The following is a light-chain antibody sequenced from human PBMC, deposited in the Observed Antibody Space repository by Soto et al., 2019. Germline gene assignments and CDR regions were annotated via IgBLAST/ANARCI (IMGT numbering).Light chain of an antibody. V-gene: IGLV2-23*02. Sequence: QSVLTQPASVSGSPGQSITISCTRTSSDVGSYNLVSWYQQHPGKAPKVMIYEVSKRPSGVSNRFSGSKSGNTASLTISGLQAEDEADYYCCSYGGSYVSGTGTKVT. CDR3: CSYGGSYV. CDR2: EVS. J-gene: IGLJ1*01. CDR1: SSDVGSYNL.